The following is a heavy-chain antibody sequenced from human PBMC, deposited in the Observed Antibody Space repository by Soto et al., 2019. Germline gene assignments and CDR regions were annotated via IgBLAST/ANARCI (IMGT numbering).Heavy chain of an antibody. CDR3: SRRSSGWYFDP. V-gene: IGHV3-23*01. CDR1: GFTFSSYA. CDR2: ISGSGDST. J-gene: IGHJ5*02. D-gene: IGHD6-19*01. Sequence: GGSLRLSCAASGFTFSSYAVSWVRQAPGKGLEWVSVISGSGDSTYYADSVKGRFTISRDNSKNTLYLQMNSLRAEDTALYYCSRRSSGWYFDPWGQGTLVTVSP.